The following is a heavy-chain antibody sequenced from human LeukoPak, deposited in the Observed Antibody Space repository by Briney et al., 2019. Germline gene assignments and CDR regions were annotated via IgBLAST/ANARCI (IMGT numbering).Heavy chain of an antibody. J-gene: IGHJ6*02. CDR2: INSDGRST. Sequence: GGSLRLSCAASGFTFSSYWMHWVRHARGKGLVWVSRINSDGRSTNYADCVKGRFTISRDNAKNTLYLQMNSLRAEDTAVYYCARVRPASPDYYYGMGVWGQGTTVTVSS. CDR3: ARVRPASPDYYYGMGV. CDR1: GFTFSSYW. D-gene: IGHD6-6*01. V-gene: IGHV3-74*01.